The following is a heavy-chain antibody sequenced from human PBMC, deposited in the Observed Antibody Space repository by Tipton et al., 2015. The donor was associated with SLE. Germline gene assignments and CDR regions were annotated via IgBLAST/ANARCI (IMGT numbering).Heavy chain of an antibody. D-gene: IGHD3-10*01. V-gene: IGHV3-11*04. Sequence: SLRLSCAASGFTFSNAWMSWVRQAPGKGLEWISFIGRSGGPLQYADSVKGRFTISRDNAKNSLYLQMNSLRVEDTAVYFCAGDDYASGITWGQGTLVTVSS. CDR3: AGDDYASGIT. CDR1: GFTFSNAW. J-gene: IGHJ5*02. CDR2: IGRSGGPL.